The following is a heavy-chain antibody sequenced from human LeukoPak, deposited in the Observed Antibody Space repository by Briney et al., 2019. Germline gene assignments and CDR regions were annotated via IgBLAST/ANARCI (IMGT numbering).Heavy chain of an antibody. CDR3: ARMVRLGTTVSFDI. CDR2: IYYSGST. V-gene: IGHV4-59*01. CDR1: GGSISSYY. D-gene: IGHD4-17*01. J-gene: IGHJ3*02. Sequence: SEALSLTCTVSGGSISSYYWSWTRQPPGKGLEWIGYIYYSGSTNYNPSLKSRVTISVDTSKNQFSLKLSSVTAADTAVYYCARMVRLGTTVSFDIWGQGTMVTVSS.